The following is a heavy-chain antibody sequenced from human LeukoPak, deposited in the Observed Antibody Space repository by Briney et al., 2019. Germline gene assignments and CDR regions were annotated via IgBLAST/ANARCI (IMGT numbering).Heavy chain of an antibody. J-gene: IGHJ6*03. V-gene: IGHV3-30-3*01. CDR2: ISYDGSNK. D-gene: IGHD2-2*01. CDR3: ARDGCTSCYYYYYYMDV. Sequence: PGRSLRLSCAASGFTFSSYAMHWVRQAPGKGLEWVAVISYDGSNKYYADSVKGRFTISRDNSKNTLYLQMNSLRAEDTAVYYCARDGCTSCYYYYYYMDVWGKGTTVTVSS. CDR1: GFTFSSYA.